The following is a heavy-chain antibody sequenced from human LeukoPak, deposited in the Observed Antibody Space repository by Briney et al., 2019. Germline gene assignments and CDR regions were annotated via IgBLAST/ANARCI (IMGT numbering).Heavy chain of an antibody. CDR3: TITTVVTTFVKDY. CDR2: IRSKANSYAT. J-gene: IGHJ4*02. D-gene: IGHD4-23*01. V-gene: IGHV3-73*01. Sequence: GGSLRLSCAASGFTFSGSAMHWVRQASGKGLEWVGRIRSKANSYATAYAASVKGRFTISRDDSKNTAYLQMNSLKTEDTAVYYCTITTVVTTFVKDYWGQGTLVTVSS. CDR1: GFTFSGSA.